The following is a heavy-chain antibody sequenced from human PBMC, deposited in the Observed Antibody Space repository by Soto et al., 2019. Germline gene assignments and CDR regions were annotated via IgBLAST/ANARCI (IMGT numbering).Heavy chain of an antibody. CDR3: ARLEGLWFGELIDY. V-gene: IGHV4-39*01. CDR1: GGSISSSSYY. J-gene: IGHJ4*02. Sequence: QLQLQESGPGLVKPSETLSLTCTVSGGSISSSSYYWGWIRQPPGKGLEWIGSIYYSGSTYYNPSLKSRVTISVDTSKNQFSLKLSSVTAADTAVYYCARLEGLWFGELIDYWGQGTLVTVSS. CDR2: IYYSGST. D-gene: IGHD3-10*01.